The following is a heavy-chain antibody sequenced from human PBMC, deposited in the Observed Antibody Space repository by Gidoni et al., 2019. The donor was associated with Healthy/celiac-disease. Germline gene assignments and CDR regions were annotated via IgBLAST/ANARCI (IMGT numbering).Heavy chain of an antibody. D-gene: IGHD3-22*01. CDR3: ARGGSGYYFDY. J-gene: IGHJ4*02. V-gene: IGHV4-38-2*01. CDR1: GYSISSGYY. CDR2: IYHSGST. Sequence: QVQLQESGPGLVTPSETLSLTCAVSGYSISSGYYWGWIRQPPGKGLEWIGSIYHSGSTYYNPSLKSRVTISVDTSKNQFSLKLSSVTAADTAVYYCARGGSGYYFDYWGQGTLVTVSS.